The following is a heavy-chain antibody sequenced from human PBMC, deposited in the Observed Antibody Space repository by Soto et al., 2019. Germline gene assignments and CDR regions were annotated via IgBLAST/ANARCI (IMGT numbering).Heavy chain of an antibody. D-gene: IGHD6-13*01. V-gene: IGHV4-30-2*06. Sequence: QLQLQESGSGLLEPSQTLSLNCSVSGDSISSGGLSWNWLRQSPGRGLEWIGYIYYPGLTYYNPSLKSRVSMSLHSSENQVSLSLSSVTAADSAVYYCARGKRSKTATAGTGWFDPWGPGTLVTVSS. CDR2: IYYPGLT. J-gene: IGHJ5*02. CDR1: GDSISSGGLS. CDR3: ARGKRSKTATAGTGWFDP.